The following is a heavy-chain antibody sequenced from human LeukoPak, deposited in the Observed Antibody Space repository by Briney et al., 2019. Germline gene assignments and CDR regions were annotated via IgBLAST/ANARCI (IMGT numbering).Heavy chain of an antibody. CDR3: ARSMAGITGVFDY. CDR1: GFTVSSNY. D-gene: IGHD6-19*01. J-gene: IGHJ4*02. Sequence: GGSLGLSCAASGFTVSSNYMSWVRQAPGKGLEWVSVIYSGGSTYYADSVKGRFTISRDNSKNTLYLQMNSLRAEDTAVYYCARSMAGITGVFDYWGQGTLVTVSS. V-gene: IGHV3-53*01. CDR2: IYSGGST.